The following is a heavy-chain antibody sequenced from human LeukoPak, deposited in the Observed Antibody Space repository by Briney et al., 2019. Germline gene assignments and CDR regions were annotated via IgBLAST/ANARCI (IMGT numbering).Heavy chain of an antibody. J-gene: IGHJ4*02. V-gene: IGHV3-20*04. Sequence: GGSLRLSCAASGFTFDDYGMSWVRQAPGKGLEWVSGINWNGGSTGYADSVKGRFTISRDNSKNTLYLQMNSLRAEDTAVYYCAKDHISAAADYWGQGTRVTVSS. CDR1: GFTFDDYG. CDR2: INWNGGST. CDR3: AKDHISAAADY. D-gene: IGHD6-13*01.